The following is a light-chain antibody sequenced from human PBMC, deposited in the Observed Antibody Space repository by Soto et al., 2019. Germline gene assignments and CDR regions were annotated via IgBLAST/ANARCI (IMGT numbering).Light chain of an antibody. Sequence: QSVLTQPPSASGSPGQSVTISCTGTSSDVGGYNYVSWYQQHPGTAPKLMIYDVSKRPAGVPDRFSGSKSGNTASLTVSGLQAEDEADYYCSSYAGSTYVFGTGTQLTVL. J-gene: IGLJ1*01. CDR1: SSDVGGYNY. V-gene: IGLV2-8*01. CDR3: SSYAGSTYV. CDR2: DVS.